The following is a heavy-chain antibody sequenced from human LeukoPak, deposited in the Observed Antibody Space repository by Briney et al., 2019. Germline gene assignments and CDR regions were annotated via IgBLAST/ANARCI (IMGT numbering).Heavy chain of an antibody. CDR3: ARDLSQLYGFDY. CDR2: IIPIFGTA. D-gene: IGHD5-18*01. J-gene: IGHJ4*02. V-gene: IGHV1-69*13. CDR1: GGTFSSYA. Sequence: SVKVSCKASGGTFSSYAISWVRQAPGQGLEWMGGIIPIFGTANYAQKFQGRVTITADESTSTAYMELSSLRSEDTAVYYCARDLSQLYGFDYWGQGTLVTVSS.